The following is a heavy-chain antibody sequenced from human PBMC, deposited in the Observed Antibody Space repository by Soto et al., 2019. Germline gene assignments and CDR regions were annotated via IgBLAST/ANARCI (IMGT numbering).Heavy chain of an antibody. J-gene: IGHJ6*04. CDR1: GYTFTSYA. CDR2: INAGNGNT. D-gene: IGHD1-1*01. V-gene: IGHV1-3*01. CDR3: ARNWKGALMDV. Sequence: ASVKVSCKASGYTFTSYAMHWVRQAPGQRLEWMGWINAGNGNTKYSQRFQGRVTITRDTSASTAYMELSSLRSEDTAVYYCARNWKGALMDVWGKGTTVTVSS.